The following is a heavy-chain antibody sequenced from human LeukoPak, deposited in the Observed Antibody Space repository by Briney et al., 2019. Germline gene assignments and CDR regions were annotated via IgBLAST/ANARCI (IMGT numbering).Heavy chain of an antibody. CDR3: ARADYYDSSGYSVFDY. D-gene: IGHD3-22*01. CDR1: GFTFSSYA. J-gene: IGHJ4*02. V-gene: IGHV4-59*01. CDR2: IYYSGST. Sequence: GSLRLSRAASGFTFSSYAMSWIRQPPGKGLEWIGYIYYSGSTNYNPSLKSRATISVDTSKNQFSLKLSSVTAADTAVYYCARADYYDSSGYSVFDYWGQGTLVTVSS.